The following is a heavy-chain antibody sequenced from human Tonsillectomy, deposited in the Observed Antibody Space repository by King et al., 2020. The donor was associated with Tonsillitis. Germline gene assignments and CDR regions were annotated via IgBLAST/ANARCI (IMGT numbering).Heavy chain of an antibody. CDR3: ARDPRRMAVAGTHLFYYDSGMDV. Sequence: VQLVESGGGLVQPGGSLRLSCAASGFSFSSYNMNWVRQAPGKGLEWISFISSITNTMYYADSVKGRFTLSRDNAKNSLFLQMNSLRVEDTGVLYCARDPRRMAVAGTHLFYYDSGMDVWGQGTPVTVSS. CDR1: GFSFSSYN. CDR2: ISSITNTM. D-gene: IGHD6-19*01. J-gene: IGHJ6*02. V-gene: IGHV3-48*01.